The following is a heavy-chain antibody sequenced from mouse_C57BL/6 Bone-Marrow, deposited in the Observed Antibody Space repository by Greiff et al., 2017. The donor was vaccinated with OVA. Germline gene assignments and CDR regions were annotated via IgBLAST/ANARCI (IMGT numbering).Heavy chain of an antibody. CDR1: GYTFTDYY. V-gene: IGHV1-76*01. Sequence: VHLVESGAELVRPGASVKLSCKASGYTFTDYYINWVKQRPGQGLEWIARIYPGSGNTYYNEKFKGKATLTAEKSSSTAYMQLSSLTSEDSAVYFCARRTGRAPFDYWGQGTTLTVSS. CDR2: IYPGSGNT. J-gene: IGHJ2*01. D-gene: IGHD4-1*01. CDR3: ARRTGRAPFDY.